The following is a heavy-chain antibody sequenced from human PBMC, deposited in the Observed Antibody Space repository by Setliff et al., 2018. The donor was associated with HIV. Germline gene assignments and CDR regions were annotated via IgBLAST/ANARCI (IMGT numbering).Heavy chain of an antibody. Sequence: GGSLRLSCAASGFTFSSYSMNWVRQAPGKGLEWVSSISSSTNYIFYADSVKGRFTISRDNAKNSLYLQMNSLRAEDTAVYYCARSQYSNGPGDYHFYYMDVWGKGTTVTVSS. CDR3: ARSQYSNGPGDYHFYYMDV. CDR1: GFTFSSYS. CDR2: ISSSTNYI. D-gene: IGHD5-18*01. V-gene: IGHV3-21*01. J-gene: IGHJ6*03.